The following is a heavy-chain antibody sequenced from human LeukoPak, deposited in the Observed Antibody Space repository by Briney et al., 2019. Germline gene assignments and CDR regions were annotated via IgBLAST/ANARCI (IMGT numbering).Heavy chain of an antibody. CDR1: GFSLSTRGVG. CDR3: AHRRVGDAFDY. J-gene: IGHJ4*02. CDR2: IYWNDDK. Sequence: SGPTLVNPTQTLTLTCTFSGFSLSTRGVGVGWIRQPPGKALEWLSLIYWNDDKRYSPSLKSRLTITKDTSKNQVVLTMTNMDPVDTATYYCAHRRVGDAFDYWGQGTLVTVSS. D-gene: IGHD1-26*01. V-gene: IGHV2-5*01.